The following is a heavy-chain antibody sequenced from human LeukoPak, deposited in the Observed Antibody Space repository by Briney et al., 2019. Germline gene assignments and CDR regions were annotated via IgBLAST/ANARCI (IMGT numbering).Heavy chain of an antibody. D-gene: IGHD1-1*01. Sequence: PGGSLRLSCAASGFTFSSYAMTWVRQAPGKGLEWVSAISGGGGSTYSADSVKGRFTISRDNSKNTLSLQMNSLTAEDTAVYYCAKNPRLEGWIYFDSWGQGILVTVSS. V-gene: IGHV3-23*01. CDR2: ISGGGGST. CDR3: AKNPRLEGWIYFDS. J-gene: IGHJ4*02. CDR1: GFTFSSYA.